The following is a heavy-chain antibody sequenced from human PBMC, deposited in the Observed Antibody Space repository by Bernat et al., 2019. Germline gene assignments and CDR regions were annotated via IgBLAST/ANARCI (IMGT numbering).Heavy chain of an antibody. Sequence: EVQLLESGGGLVQPGGSLRLSCAASGFTISSYAMSWVHQAPGKGLEWVSVISGKGDDTSYADSVKGRFTISRDKSKNTLYLQLNSLRAEDTAKYYCATPLRRGFMDAFDIWGQGTMVTVSS. CDR1: GFTISSYA. CDR2: ISGKGDDT. J-gene: IGHJ3*02. D-gene: IGHD3-10*01. CDR3: ATPLRRGFMDAFDI. V-gene: IGHV3-23*01.